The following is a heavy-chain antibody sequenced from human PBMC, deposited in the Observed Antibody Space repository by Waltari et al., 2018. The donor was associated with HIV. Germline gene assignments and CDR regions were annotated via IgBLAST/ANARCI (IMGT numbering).Heavy chain of an antibody. J-gene: IGHJ6*02. Sequence: QMLLLQSGPPVKKPGPSVTVSCQASAFVFPISAFPWLRHGVGRGSEWVAFVVVASEYRVVGQGLRERVSLSVEKSTETVNLELSSLRSDDTAVYYCAADVKLRYSGENLPYPFFFAFDIWGQGTTV. D-gene: IGHD3-16*02. CDR2: VVVASEYR. CDR1: AFVFPISA. CDR3: AADVKLRYSGENLPYPFFFAFDI. V-gene: IGHV1-58*01.